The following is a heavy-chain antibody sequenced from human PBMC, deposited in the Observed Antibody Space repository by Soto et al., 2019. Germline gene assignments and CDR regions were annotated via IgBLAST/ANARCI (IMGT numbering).Heavy chain of an antibody. V-gene: IGHV3-23*01. CDR3: AKDAGPLGTNNWDFDV. CDR1: GYKFSNYA. D-gene: IGHD3-16*01. CDR2: ISNGGDYI. J-gene: IGHJ2*01. Sequence: EVQLLESGGGLVQPGGSLRLSCAASGYKFSNYAMTWVRQAPGKGLEWVSCISNGGDYIYYADAVKGRVTISRDKSTSTLYLQMHDLTAEDAAVYSCAKDAGPLGTNNWDFDVWGRGTLVTVS.